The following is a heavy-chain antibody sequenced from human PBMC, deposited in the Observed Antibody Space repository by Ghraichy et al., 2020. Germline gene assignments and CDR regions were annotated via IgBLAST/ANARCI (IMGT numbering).Heavy chain of an antibody. CDR3: ARGRTDYDFWGGYTHNWFDP. D-gene: IGHD3-3*01. J-gene: IGHJ5*02. CDR1: GGSFRGYY. CDR2: ISHNGSP. Sequence: SETLSLTCAVSGGSFRGYYCSWIRQPPGKGLEWIGEISHNGSPHYNPSLGSRVAISVDTSENQFSLKLTSVTAADTAVYYCARGRTDYDFWGGYTHNWFDPWGQGTLVTVSS. V-gene: IGHV4-34*01.